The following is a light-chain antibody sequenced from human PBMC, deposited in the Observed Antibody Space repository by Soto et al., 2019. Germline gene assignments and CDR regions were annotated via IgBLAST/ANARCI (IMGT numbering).Light chain of an antibody. CDR2: DDN. CDR1: SSNIGGNS. Sequence: QSVMTQPPSVSAAPGQKVTISCSGSSSNIGGNSVSWYQQLPGTAPKLLIYDDNKRPSGIPDRFSGSKSGTSATLGITGFQTGDEADYYCQTYDSGNHWVFGGGTQLTVL. V-gene: IGLV1-51*01. CDR3: QTYDSGNHWV. J-gene: IGLJ3*02.